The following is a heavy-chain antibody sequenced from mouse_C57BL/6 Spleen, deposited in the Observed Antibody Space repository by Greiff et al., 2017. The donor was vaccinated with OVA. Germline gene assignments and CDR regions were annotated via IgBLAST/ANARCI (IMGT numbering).Heavy chain of an antibody. V-gene: IGHV1-53*01. CDR2: INPSNGGT. Sequence: VQLQQPGTELVKPGASVKLSCKASGYTFTSYWMHWVKQRPGQGLEWIGNINPSNGGTNYNEKFKSKATLTVDKSSSTAYMQLSSLTSEDSAVYYCARWDGYDVGWYFDVWGTGTTVTVSS. D-gene: IGHD2-2*01. J-gene: IGHJ1*03. CDR1: GYTFTSYW. CDR3: ARWDGYDVGWYFDV.